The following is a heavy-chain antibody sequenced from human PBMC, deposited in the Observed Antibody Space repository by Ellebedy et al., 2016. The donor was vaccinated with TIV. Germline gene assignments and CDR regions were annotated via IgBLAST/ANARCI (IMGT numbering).Heavy chain of an antibody. CDR1: GYAFGSYG. J-gene: IGHJ4*02. CDR2: ISAYTGDT. V-gene: IGHV1-18*01. CDR3: ARDMVQGMVARYLWFDY. Sequence: ASVKVSCKASGYAFGSYGVSWVRQAPGQGLEWMGWISAYTGDTEFAQKMQGRVTLTTDASKNIAYMELRSLRSDDTAVYYCARDMVQGMVARYLWFDYWGQGTLVTVSS. D-gene: IGHD3-10*01.